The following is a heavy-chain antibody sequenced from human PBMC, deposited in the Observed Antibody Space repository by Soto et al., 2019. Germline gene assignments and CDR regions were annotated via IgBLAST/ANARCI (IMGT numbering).Heavy chain of an antibody. D-gene: IGHD2-2*01. V-gene: IGHV1-18*01. CDR1: GYTFTNFG. J-gene: IGHJ3*02. CDR2: ISAYNGNT. CDR3: ARSISTSEEDAFDI. Sequence: ASVKVSCKASGYTFTNFGISWVRQAPGQGLEWMGWISAYNGNTNYAQKFQGRVTITRDTSASTAYMELSSLRSEDTAVYYCARSISTSEEDAFDIWGQGTMVTVSS.